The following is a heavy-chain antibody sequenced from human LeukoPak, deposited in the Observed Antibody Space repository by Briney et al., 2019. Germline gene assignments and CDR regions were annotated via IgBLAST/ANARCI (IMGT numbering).Heavy chain of an antibody. V-gene: IGHV1-2*02. D-gene: IGHD6-19*01. CDR3: ARSGWSGHDFDI. CDR2: INPNSGGT. CDR1: GYSFTAFY. Sequence: GASVKVSCKTSGYSFTAFYIHWVRQAPGQGLEWMGWINPNSGGTNYAQKFQGRVTLTRDTSISTAYMEVSRLTSDDTAVYYCARSGWSGHDFDIWGQGTMVTVSS. J-gene: IGHJ3*02.